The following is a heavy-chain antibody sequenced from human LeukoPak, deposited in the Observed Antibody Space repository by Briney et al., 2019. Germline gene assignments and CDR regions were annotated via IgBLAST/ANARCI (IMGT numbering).Heavy chain of an antibody. CDR2: INHSGST. Sequence: PSETLSLTCAVYGESFSGYYWSWIRQPPGKGLEWIGEINHSGSTNYNPSLKSRVTISVDTSKNQFSLKLSSVTAADTAVYYCAKNPFKKNWFDPWGQGTLVTVSS. V-gene: IGHV4-34*01. CDR3: AKNPFKKNWFDP. CDR1: GESFSGYY. J-gene: IGHJ5*02.